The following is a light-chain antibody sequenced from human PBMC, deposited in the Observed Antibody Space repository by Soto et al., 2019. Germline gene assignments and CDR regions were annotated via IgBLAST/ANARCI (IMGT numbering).Light chain of an antibody. CDR1: QSLSGN. V-gene: IGKV3-15*01. CDR3: QQYNNWPRT. Sequence: EIVMTQSPATLSVSPGERVTLSCRASQSLSGNLAWYQQMPGLAPRLLINRASTRATGIPARFSGSGSETEFTLTISSLQSEDFAVYYCQQYNNWPRTFGQGTKVDIK. J-gene: IGKJ1*01. CDR2: RAS.